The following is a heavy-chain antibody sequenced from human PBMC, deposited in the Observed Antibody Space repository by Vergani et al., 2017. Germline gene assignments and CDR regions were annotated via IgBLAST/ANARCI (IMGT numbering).Heavy chain of an antibody. V-gene: IGHV1-69*06. J-gene: IGHJ4*02. D-gene: IGHD3-16*01. CDR1: GGTFSSYA. CDR3: VRDYVPLDY. CDR2: ILPIFGTA. Sequence: QVQLVQSGAEVKKPGSSVKVSCKASGGTFSSYAISWVRQAPGQGLEWMGGILPIFGTANDEQKFQGRVTMTRDTSISTAYMELSRLRSDDTAVYYCVRDYVPLDYWGQGTLVTVSS.